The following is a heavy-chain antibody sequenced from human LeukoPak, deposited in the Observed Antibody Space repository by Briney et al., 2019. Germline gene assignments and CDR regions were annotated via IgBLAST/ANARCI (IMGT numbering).Heavy chain of an antibody. V-gene: IGHV3-23*01. D-gene: IGHD6-6*01. CDR3: AREPQLVNAFDI. J-gene: IGHJ3*02. Sequence: PGGSLRLSCAASGFTFSSYAMSWVRQAPGKGLEWVSGILDSGYSTYYANSVKGRFTISRDNAKNSLYLQMNSLRAEDTAVYYCAREPQLVNAFDIWGQGTMVTVSS. CDR1: GFTFSSYA. CDR2: ILDSGYST.